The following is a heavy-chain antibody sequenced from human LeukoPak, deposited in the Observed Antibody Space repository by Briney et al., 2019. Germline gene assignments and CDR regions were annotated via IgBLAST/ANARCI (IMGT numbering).Heavy chain of an antibody. V-gene: IGHV3-74*01. CDR1: GFTYTDYW. CDR2: INPDGTII. CDR3: AKDLSWNTADR. Sequence: GGSLRLSCVGSGFTYTDYWMHWFRQAPGKGPVWVSRINPDGTIIDYADSVKGRFRISRDNAKNLLYLQMNGLRADDTAVYYCAKDLSWNTADRWGQGILVTVS. J-gene: IGHJ5*02. D-gene: IGHD5-18*01.